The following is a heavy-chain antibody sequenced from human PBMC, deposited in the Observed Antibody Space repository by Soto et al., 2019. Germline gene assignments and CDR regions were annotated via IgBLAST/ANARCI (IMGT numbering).Heavy chain of an antibody. D-gene: IGHD3-16*01. CDR3: ARGKPFNYAGFDV. V-gene: IGHV1-8*01. CDR1: GYTFSDFD. CDR2: MNAKSGDT. Sequence: QAHLEQSGAELKRPGASVKVSCKASGYTFSDFDITWLRQASGQGPEWRGWMNAKSGDTFFPQRFQGKFNMTWDTSLSTAYMEVGSLTSDDTAIYYCARGKPFNYAGFDVWGQGTTVAVSS. J-gene: IGHJ6*02.